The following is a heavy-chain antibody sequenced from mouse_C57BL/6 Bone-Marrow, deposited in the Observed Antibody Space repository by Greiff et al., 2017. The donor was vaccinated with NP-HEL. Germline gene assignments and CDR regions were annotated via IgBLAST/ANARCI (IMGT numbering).Heavy chain of an antibody. CDR2: LVPENGDT. J-gene: IGHJ4*01. D-gene: IGHD1-1*01. CDR3: TTGGSSPYAMDY. V-gene: IGHV14-4*01. Sequence: VQLQQSGAELVRPGASVKLSCTVSGFNIKDDYMHWVKQRPEQGLEWIGCLVPENGDTEYASKFQGKATITADTSSNTAYLQLSSLTSEDTAVYYCTTGGSSPYAMDYWGQGTSVTVSS. CDR1: GFNIKDDY.